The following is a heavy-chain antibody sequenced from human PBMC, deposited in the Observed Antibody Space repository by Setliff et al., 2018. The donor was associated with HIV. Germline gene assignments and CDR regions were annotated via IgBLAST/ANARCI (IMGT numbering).Heavy chain of an antibody. CDR2: IIPIFGTA. Sequence: GASVMVSCKASGGTFRKYGISWVRQAPGQGLEWVGGIIPIFGTANYAQKFQGRVTITADESTSTAYMELSSLRSEDTAVFYCASPRDSSGYYALDYWGQGILVTVSS. CDR3: ASPRDSSGYYALDY. J-gene: IGHJ4*02. CDR1: GGTFRKYG. V-gene: IGHV1-69*13. D-gene: IGHD3-22*01.